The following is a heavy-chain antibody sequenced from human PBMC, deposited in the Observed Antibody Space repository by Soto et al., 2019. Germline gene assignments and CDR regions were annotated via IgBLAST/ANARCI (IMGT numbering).Heavy chain of an antibody. J-gene: IGHJ3*02. CDR2: ISGSGGST. D-gene: IGHD3-9*01. CDR1: GFNFGGFA. CDR3: AKDAIDDILAKDAFDI. Sequence: GGPNRLPCGASGFNFGGFAVSWVRQAPGKGLEWVSAISGSGGSTYYADSVKGRFTISRDNSKNTLYLQMNSLRAEDTAVYYCAKDAIDDILAKDAFDIWGQGTMVTVSS. V-gene: IGHV3-23*01.